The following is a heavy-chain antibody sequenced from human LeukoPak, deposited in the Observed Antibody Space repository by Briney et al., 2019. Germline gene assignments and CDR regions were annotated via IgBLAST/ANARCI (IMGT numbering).Heavy chain of an antibody. Sequence: GGSLRLSCAASGFTFSSYEMNWVRQAPGKGLEWVSYISSSSSTIYYADSVKGRFTISRDNAKNSLYLQMNSLRAEDTAVYYCARGPNSSGYYSHPFDYWGQGTLVTVSS. V-gene: IGHV3-48*01. J-gene: IGHJ4*02. D-gene: IGHD3-22*01. CDR3: ARGPNSSGYYSHPFDY. CDR1: GFTFSSYE. CDR2: ISSSSSTI.